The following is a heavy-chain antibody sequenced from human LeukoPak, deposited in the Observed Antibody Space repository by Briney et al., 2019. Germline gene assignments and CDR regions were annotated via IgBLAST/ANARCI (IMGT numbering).Heavy chain of an antibody. CDR2: LSSSGSTI. J-gene: IGHJ6*03. CDR3: ARVAHGTSYYYYYYMDV. V-gene: IGHV3-11*04. D-gene: IGHD3/OR15-3a*01. Sequence: PGGSLRLSCAASGFTFSDYYMSWIRQAPGKGLEWVSYLSSSGSTIYYADSVKGRFTISRDNAKNSLYLQMNSLRAEDTAVYYCARVAHGTSYYYYYYMDVWGKGTTVTASS. CDR1: GFTFSDYY.